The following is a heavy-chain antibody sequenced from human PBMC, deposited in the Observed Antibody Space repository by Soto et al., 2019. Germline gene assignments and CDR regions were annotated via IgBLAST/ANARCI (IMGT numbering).Heavy chain of an antibody. CDR3: ARDPRSITGTTSSEDFQH. CDR1: GGTFSGYA. CDR2: IIPLLGIT. D-gene: IGHD1-20*01. J-gene: IGHJ1*01. V-gene: IGHV1-69*01. Sequence: QAQLMQSGAEVKKPGSSVKVSCKASGGTFSGYAINWVRQAPGQGLEWMGGIIPLLGITDYGQKLQGRITIAADESTGTAYMDLRGLRSEDTAVYYCARDPRSITGTTSSEDFQHWGQGTLVSVSS.